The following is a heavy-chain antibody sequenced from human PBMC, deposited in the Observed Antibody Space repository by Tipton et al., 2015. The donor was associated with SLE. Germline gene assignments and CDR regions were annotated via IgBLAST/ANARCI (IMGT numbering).Heavy chain of an antibody. CDR3: ARVIVGATGWFDP. CDR1: DDSISSYY. Sequence: TLSLTCTVSDDSISSYYWSWIRQPPGKGLEWIGYIYYSGSTYYNPSLKSRVTISVDTSKNQFSLKLSSVTAADTAVYYCARVIVGATGWFDPWGQGTLVTVSS. D-gene: IGHD1-26*01. J-gene: IGHJ5*02. V-gene: IGHV4-59*01. CDR2: IYYSGST.